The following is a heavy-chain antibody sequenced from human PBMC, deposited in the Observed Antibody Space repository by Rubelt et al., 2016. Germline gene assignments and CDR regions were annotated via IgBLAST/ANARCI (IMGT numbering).Heavy chain of an antibody. V-gene: IGHV4-61*01. CDR1: GGSVSSGSYY. CDR3: ARDRLGVGATA. D-gene: IGHD1-26*01. Sequence: QVQLQESGPGLVKPSETLSLTCTVSGGSVSSGSYYWSWIRQPPGKGLEWIGYIYYSGSTNYNPSLKGRVTISVDTSKNQFSLKLSSVTAADTAVYYCARDRLGVGATAWGQGTLVTVSS. CDR2: IYYSGST. J-gene: IGHJ5*02.